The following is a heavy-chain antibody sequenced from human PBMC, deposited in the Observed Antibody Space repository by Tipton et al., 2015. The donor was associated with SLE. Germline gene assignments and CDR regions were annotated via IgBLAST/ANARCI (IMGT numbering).Heavy chain of an antibody. CDR3: ARDGTVNTAAALAYYMDV. CDR1: GDSISSGSYY. D-gene: IGHD6-13*01. V-gene: IGHV4-61*02. Sequence: TLSLTCTVSGDSISSGSYYWSWIRQPVGKGLEWIGLIYTSGTPDYNPSLKSRVTISVDASKNQFSLRLSSVTAADTAVYSRARDGTVNTAAALAYYMDVWGKGTTVTVSS. CDR2: IYTSGTP. J-gene: IGHJ6*03.